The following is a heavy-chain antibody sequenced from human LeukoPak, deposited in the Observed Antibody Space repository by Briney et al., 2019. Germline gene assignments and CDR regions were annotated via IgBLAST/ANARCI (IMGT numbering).Heavy chain of an antibody. CDR1: GFTFSSYA. V-gene: IGHV3-23*01. Sequence: GGSLRLSCAASGFTFSSYAMSWVRQARGKGLEWVSAISGSGGSTYYADSVKGRFTISRDNSKNTLYLQMNSLRAEDTAVYYCAKDRGSLYFTDALDIWGQGTMVTVSS. CDR2: ISGSGGST. J-gene: IGHJ3*02. CDR3: AKDRGSLYFTDALDI. D-gene: IGHD1-26*01.